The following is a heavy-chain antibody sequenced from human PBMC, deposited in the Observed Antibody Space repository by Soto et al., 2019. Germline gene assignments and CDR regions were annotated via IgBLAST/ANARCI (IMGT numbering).Heavy chain of an antibody. J-gene: IGHJ4*02. Sequence: EVQLLESGGGLVQPGGSLRLSCAASGFTFSSYAMSWVRQAPGKGLEWVSAISGSGGSTYYADSVKGRFTISRDNSKNTLYLQMNSQRAEDTAVYYCAKLDLVPKTTLYCFDYWGQGTLVTVSS. V-gene: IGHV3-23*01. CDR1: GFTFSSYA. CDR2: ISGSGGST. D-gene: IGHD2-15*01. CDR3: AKLDLVPKTTLYCFDY.